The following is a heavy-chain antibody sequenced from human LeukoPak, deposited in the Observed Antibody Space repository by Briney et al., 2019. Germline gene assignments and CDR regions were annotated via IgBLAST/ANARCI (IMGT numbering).Heavy chain of an antibody. CDR3: ASLGGYYESRNSSQLETFDI. CDR2: IHNSGSS. V-gene: IGHV4-59*01. D-gene: IGHD3-22*01. CDR1: GGSINNYF. Sequence: SETLSLTCTVSGGSINNYFWSWIRQPPGKGLEWIGYIHNSGSSNYNPSLKSRATFAVDTSENQLSPRLNSVTAADTAVYYCASLGGYYESRNSSQLETFDIWGQGTMVTVSS. J-gene: IGHJ3*02.